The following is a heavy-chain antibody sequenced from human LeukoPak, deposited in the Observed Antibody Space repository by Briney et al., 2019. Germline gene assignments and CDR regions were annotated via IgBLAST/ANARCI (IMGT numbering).Heavy chain of an antibody. CDR3: ARDLREYYYGSGSPEP. Sequence: ASVKVSCKASGYTFTSYGISWVRQAPGQGLEWMGWISAYNGNTNYAQKFQGRVTITTDESTSTAYMELSSLRSEDTAVYYCARDLREYYYGSGSPEPWGQGTLVTVSS. J-gene: IGHJ5*02. CDR1: GYTFTSYG. D-gene: IGHD3-10*01. CDR2: ISAYNGNT. V-gene: IGHV1-18*01.